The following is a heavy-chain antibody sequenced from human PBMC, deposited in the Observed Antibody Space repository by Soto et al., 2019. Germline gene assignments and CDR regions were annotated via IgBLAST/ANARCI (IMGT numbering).Heavy chain of an antibody. D-gene: IGHD3-10*01. CDR3: ARGVLLWFGELLGSFDL. CDR2: IYYSGST. V-gene: IGHV4-30-4*01. Sequence: QVQLQESGPGLVKPSQTLSLTCTVSGGSISSGDYYWSWIRQPPGKGLEWIGYIYYSGSTYYNPSIKSRVTISVHTSKNQCSLKLSSVTAADTAVYYCARGVLLWFGELLGSFDLWGRGTLVTVSS. CDR1: GGSISSGDYY. J-gene: IGHJ2*01.